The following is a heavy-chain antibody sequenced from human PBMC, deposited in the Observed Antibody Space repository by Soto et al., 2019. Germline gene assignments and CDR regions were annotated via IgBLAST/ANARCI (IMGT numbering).Heavy chain of an antibody. J-gene: IGHJ4*02. CDR3: AKDPLHDYGDPFDY. CDR1: GFTVSSNY. D-gene: IGHD4-17*01. CDR2: IYSGGST. V-gene: IGHV3-53*05. Sequence: GGSLRLSCAASGFTVSSNYMSWVRQAPGKGLEWVSVIYSGGSTYYADSVKGRFTISRDNSKNTLYLQMNSLRAEDTAVYYCAKDPLHDYGDPFDYWGQGTLVTVSS.